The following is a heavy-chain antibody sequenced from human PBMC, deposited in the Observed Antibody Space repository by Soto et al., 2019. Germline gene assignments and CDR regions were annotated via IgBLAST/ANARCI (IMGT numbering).Heavy chain of an antibody. CDR3: AKAGYSYGYLFVY. J-gene: IGHJ4*02. V-gene: IGHV3-30*18. D-gene: IGHD5-18*01. CDR1: GFTFSSYG. CDR2: ISYDGSNK. Sequence: GGSLRLSCAASGFTFSSYGMHWVRQAPGKGLEWVAVISYDGSNKYYADSVKGRFTISRDNSKNTLYLQMNSLRAEDTAVYYCAKAGYSYGYLFVYWGQGTLVTVSS.